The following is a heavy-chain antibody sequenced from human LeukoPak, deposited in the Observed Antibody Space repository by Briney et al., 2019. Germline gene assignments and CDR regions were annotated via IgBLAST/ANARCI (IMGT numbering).Heavy chain of an antibody. J-gene: IGHJ4*02. CDR1: GGTFSSYA. D-gene: IGHD3-10*01. CDR2: IIPIFGTA. V-gene: IGHV1-69*05. CDR3: ASYGSGSYYEYFDY. Sequence: AASVKVSCKASGGTFSSYAISWVRQAPGQGLEWMGGIIPIFGTANYAQKFQGRVTITTDESTSTAYMELSSLRSEDTAVYYCASYGSGSYYEYFDYWGQGTLVTVSS.